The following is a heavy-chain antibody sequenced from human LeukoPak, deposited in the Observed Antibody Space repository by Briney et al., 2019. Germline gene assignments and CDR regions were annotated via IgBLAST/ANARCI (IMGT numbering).Heavy chain of an antibody. D-gene: IGHD1-20*01. Sequence: GGSLRLSCAASGFTFSTYGMHWVRQAPGKGLEWVAVIWSGGTKKYYADSVKDRFTISRDDSKNTLYLQMNSLRGDDTAVYCCARSRPPENNFVYYWGQGTLVTVSS. J-gene: IGHJ4*02. CDR3: ARSRPPENNFVYY. CDR2: IWSGGTKK. CDR1: GFTFSTYG. V-gene: IGHV3-33*01.